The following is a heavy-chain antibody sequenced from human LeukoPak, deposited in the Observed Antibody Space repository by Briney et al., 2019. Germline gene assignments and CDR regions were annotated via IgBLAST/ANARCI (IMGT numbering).Heavy chain of an antibody. V-gene: IGHV1-69*13. J-gene: IGHJ5*02. Sequence: GASVKVSCKASRGTFSSYAISWVRQAPGQGLEWMGGIIPIFGTANYAQKFQGRVTITADESTSTAYMELSSLRSEDTAVYYCARDASSGYTPWGQGTLVTVSS. D-gene: IGHD3-22*01. CDR1: RGTFSSYA. CDR3: ARDASSGYTP. CDR2: IIPIFGTA.